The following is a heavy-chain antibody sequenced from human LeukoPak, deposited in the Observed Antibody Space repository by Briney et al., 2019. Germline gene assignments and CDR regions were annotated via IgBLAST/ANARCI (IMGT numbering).Heavy chain of an antibody. V-gene: IGHV1-8*02. CDR1: GYTFTGYY. Sequence: GASVKVSCKASGYTFTGYYMHWVRQATGQGLEWMGWMNPNSGNTGYAQKFQGRVTMTRNTSISTAYMELSSLRSEDTAVYYCARGFYSSADYWGQGTLVTVSS. CDR2: MNPNSGNT. D-gene: IGHD6-25*01. CDR3: ARGFYSSADY. J-gene: IGHJ4*02.